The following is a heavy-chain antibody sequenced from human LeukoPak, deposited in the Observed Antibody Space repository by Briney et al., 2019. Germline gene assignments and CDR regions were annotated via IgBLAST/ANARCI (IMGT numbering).Heavy chain of an antibody. V-gene: IGHV3-11*01. J-gene: IGHJ4*02. Sequence: GGSLRLSCAASGFTFSDYYMGWIRQAPGKGLEWVSYISSSGSTIYYADSVKGRFTISRDNAKNSLYLQMNSLRAEDTAVYYCARETVATEFDYWGQGTLVTVSS. D-gene: IGHD5-12*01. CDR2: ISSSGSTI. CDR3: ARETVATEFDY. CDR1: GFTFSDYY.